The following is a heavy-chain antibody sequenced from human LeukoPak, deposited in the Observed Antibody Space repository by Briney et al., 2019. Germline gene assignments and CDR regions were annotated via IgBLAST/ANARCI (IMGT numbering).Heavy chain of an antibody. D-gene: IGHD2-15*01. V-gene: IGHV3-53*01. Sequence: GGSLRLSCAASGFTVSSNYMSWVRQAPGRGLEWLSVIYSGGGTYYADSVQGRFTISRDNSKNTLYLQMNSLRAEDTAVYYCARGGDCSGGSCYLASWYWGQGTLVTVSS. CDR2: IYSGGGT. J-gene: IGHJ4*02. CDR1: GFTVSSNY. CDR3: ARGGDCSGGSCYLASWY.